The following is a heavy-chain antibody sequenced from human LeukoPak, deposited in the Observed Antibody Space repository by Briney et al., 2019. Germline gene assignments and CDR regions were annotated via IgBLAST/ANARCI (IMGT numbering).Heavy chain of an antibody. V-gene: IGHV3-23*01. CDR3: AKDHTVSITYYFDY. CDR1: GFTFSYYA. D-gene: IGHD1-20*01. CDR2: ISGSGGST. Sequence: QSGGSLRLSCAASGFTFSYYAMSWVRQAPGEGLEWVSAISGSGGSTYYADSVKGRFTISRDNSKNTLYLQMNSLRAEDTAVYYCAKDHTVSITYYFDYWGQGTLVTVSS. J-gene: IGHJ4*02.